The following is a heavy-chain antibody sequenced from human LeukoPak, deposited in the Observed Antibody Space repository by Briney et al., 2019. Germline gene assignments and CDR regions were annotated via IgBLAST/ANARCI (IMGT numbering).Heavy chain of an antibody. J-gene: IGHJ5*02. Sequence: SETLSLTCTVSGGSISSSSYYWGWIRQPPGKGLEWIGSIYYSGSTYYNPSLKSRVTISVDTSKNQFSLKLSSVTAADTAVYYCARGYNWFDPWGQGTLVTVSS. V-gene: IGHV4-39*01. CDR2: IYYSGST. CDR3: ARGYNWFDP. CDR1: GGSISSSSYY.